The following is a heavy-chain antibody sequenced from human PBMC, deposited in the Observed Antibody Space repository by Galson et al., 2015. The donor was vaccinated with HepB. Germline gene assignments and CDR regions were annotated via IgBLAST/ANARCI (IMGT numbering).Heavy chain of an antibody. CDR1: GYTFTSYY. V-gene: IGHV1-46*03. D-gene: IGHD2-15*01. CDR3: ARDIVVVVAATEYYYGMDV. Sequence: SCKASGYTFTSYYMHWVRQAPGQGLEWMGIINPSGGSTSYAQKFQGRVTMTRDTSTSTVYMELSSLRSEDTAVYYCARDIVVVVAATEYYYGMDVWGQGTTVTVSS. CDR2: INPSGGST. J-gene: IGHJ6*02.